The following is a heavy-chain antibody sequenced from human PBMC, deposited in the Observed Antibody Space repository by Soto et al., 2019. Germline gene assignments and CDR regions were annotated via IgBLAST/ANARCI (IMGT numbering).Heavy chain of an antibody. D-gene: IGHD2-2*01. CDR1: GFTFDDYA. V-gene: IGHV3-9*01. Sequence: DVQLVESGGGLVQPGRSLRLSCAASGFTFDDYAMHWVRQAPGKGLEWVSGISWNSGSIGYADSVKGRFTISRDNAKNSLFLQMNSLRAEDTALYYCAKGYCSSTTCYYYYYMDVWGKGTTVTVSS. CDR3: AKGYCSSTTCYYYYYMDV. CDR2: ISWNSGSI. J-gene: IGHJ6*03.